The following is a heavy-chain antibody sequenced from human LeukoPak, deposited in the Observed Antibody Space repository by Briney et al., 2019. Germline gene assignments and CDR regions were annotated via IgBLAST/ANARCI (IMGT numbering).Heavy chain of an antibody. V-gene: IGHV3-23*01. CDR3: ASRAVAGLIDYFDY. CDR1: GFTFNYAW. CDR2: ISGSGGST. D-gene: IGHD6-19*01. Sequence: GGSLRLSCAASGFTFNYAWMNWVRQAPGKGLEWVSAISGSGGSTYYADSVKGRFTISRDNSKNTLYLQMNSLRAEDTAVYYCASRAVAGLIDYFDYWGQGTLVTVSS. J-gene: IGHJ4*02.